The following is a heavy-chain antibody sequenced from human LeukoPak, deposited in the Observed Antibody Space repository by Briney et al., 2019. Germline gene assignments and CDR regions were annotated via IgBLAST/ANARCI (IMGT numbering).Heavy chain of an antibody. CDR2: ISSSSSYK. D-gene: IGHD3-10*01. V-gene: IGHV3-21*01. CDR1: GFTFSSYS. CDR3: ARERGVRGGAVNWFDP. J-gene: IGHJ5*02. Sequence: KPGGSLRLSCAASGFTFSSYSMNWVRQAPGKGLEWVSSISSSSSYKYYADSLKGRFTISRGNAKNSLYLQMNSLSAEDTAVYYCARERGVRGGAVNWFDPWGQGTLVTVSS.